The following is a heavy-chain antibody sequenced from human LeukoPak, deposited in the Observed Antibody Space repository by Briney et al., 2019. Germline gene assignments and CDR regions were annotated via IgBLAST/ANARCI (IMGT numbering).Heavy chain of an antibody. J-gene: IGHJ4*02. CDR3: ARDWFAS. CDR2: ISSSGSDI. D-gene: IGHD3-10*01. CDR1: GFTFSSYA. Sequence: GGSLRLSCAASGFTFSSYAMHWVRQAPGKGLEWVSYISSSGSDIYYADSVKGRFTISRDSSKNILYLQMNSLRAEDTAVYYCARDWFASWGQGTLVTVSS. V-gene: IGHV3-21*05.